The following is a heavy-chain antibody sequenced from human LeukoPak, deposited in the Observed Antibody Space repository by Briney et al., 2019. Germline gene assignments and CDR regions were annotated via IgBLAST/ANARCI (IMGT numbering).Heavy chain of an antibody. V-gene: IGHV4-59*01. CDR1: GGSISSYY. CDR3: ARALAVAAPQPVFDY. J-gene: IGHJ4*02. CDR2: IYYSGST. Sequence: SETLSLTCTVSGGSISSYYSSWIRQPPGKGLEWIGYIYYSGSTNYNPSLKSRVTISVDTSKNQFSLKLSSVTAADTAVYYCARALAVAAPQPVFDYWGQGTLVTVSS. D-gene: IGHD6-19*01.